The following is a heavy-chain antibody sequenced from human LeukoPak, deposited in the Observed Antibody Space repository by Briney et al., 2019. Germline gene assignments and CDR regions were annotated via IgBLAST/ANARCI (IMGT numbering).Heavy chain of an antibody. CDR2: INHSGST. J-gene: IGHJ5*02. CDR1: GGSFSGYY. Sequence: SEILSLTCAVYGGSFSGYYWSWIRQPPGKGLERIGEINHSGSTNYNPSLKSRVTISVDTSKNQFSLKLSSVTAADTAVYYCAREEDWFDPWGQGTLVTVSS. CDR3: AREEDWFDP. V-gene: IGHV4-34*01.